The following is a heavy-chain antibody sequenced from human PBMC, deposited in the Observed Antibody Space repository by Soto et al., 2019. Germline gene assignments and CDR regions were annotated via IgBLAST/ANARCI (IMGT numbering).Heavy chain of an antibody. CDR3: ARAYCSGGSCSLFDP. CDR2: IYYSGST. D-gene: IGHD2-15*01. V-gene: IGHV4-59*01. J-gene: IGHJ5*02. Sequence: SETLSLTCTVSGGSISSYYWSWIRQPPGKGLEWIGYIYYSGSTNYNPSLKSRVTISVDTSKNQFSLKLSSVTAADTAVYYCARAYCSGGSCSLFDPWGQGTLVTVSS. CDR1: GGSISSYY.